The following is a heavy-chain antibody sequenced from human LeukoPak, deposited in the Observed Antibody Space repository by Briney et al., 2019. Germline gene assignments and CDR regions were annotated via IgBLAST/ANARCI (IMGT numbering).Heavy chain of an antibody. V-gene: IGHV4-39*01. D-gene: IGHD3-9*01. CDR1: GGSISSSSYY. CDR3: ARRDFDWLLSAAWFDP. Sequence: PSETLSLTCTVSGGSISSSSYYWGWIRQPPGKGLEWIGTIYYSGSTYYNPSLKSRVTISVDTSKNQFSLKLSSVTAADTAVYYCARRDFDWLLSAAWFDPWGQGTLVTVS. J-gene: IGHJ5*02. CDR2: IYYSGST.